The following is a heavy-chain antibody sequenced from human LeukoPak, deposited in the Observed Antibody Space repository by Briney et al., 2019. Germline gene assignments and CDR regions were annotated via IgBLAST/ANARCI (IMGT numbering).Heavy chain of an antibody. V-gene: IGHV1-18*01. Sequence: ASVKVSCKASGYTFTSYGISWVRQAPGQGLEWMGWISAYNGNTNYAQKFQGRVTMTTDTSTSTAYMELRSLRSDDTAVYYCARADYSSSWYSAEYFQHWGQGTLVTVSS. D-gene: IGHD6-13*01. CDR2: ISAYNGNT. CDR3: ARADYSSSWYSAEYFQH. J-gene: IGHJ1*01. CDR1: GYTFTSYG.